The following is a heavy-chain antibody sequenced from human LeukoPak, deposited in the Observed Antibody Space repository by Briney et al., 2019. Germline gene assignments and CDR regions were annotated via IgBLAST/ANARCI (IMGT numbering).Heavy chain of an antibody. CDR2: ISTSGSNI. D-gene: IGHD3-22*01. Sequence: GGSLRLSCAASGFTSSDYYMSWIRQAPGKGLEWVSYISTSGSNIYYADSVKGRFTISRDNAKNSLYLQMNSLRAEDTAVYYCARASRYYYDSSSYYMFDYWGQGTLVTVSS. J-gene: IGHJ4*02. CDR3: ARASRYYYDSSSYYMFDY. V-gene: IGHV3-11*01. CDR1: GFTSSDYY.